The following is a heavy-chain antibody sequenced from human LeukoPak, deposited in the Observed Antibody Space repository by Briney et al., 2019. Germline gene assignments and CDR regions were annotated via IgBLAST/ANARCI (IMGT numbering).Heavy chain of an antibody. D-gene: IGHD3-10*01. V-gene: IGHV3-7*01. CDR2: IKQDGSEK. J-gene: IGHJ4*02. CDR1: GFTFSSYW. CDR3: ARAGNYGSGSYYGVYYFDY. Sequence: GSLRLSCAASGFTFSSYWMSWVRQAPGKGLEGVANIKQDGSEKYYVDSVKGRFTISRDNAKNSLYLQMNSLRAEDTAVYYCARAGNYGSGSYYGVYYFDYWGQGTLVTVSS.